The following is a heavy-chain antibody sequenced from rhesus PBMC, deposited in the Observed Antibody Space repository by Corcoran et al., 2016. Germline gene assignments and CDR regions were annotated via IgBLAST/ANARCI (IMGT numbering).Heavy chain of an antibody. J-gene: IGHJ4*01. CDR2: ISGSSGST. Sequence: QLQLQESGPGLVKPSETLSLTCAVSGGSISDSYRWSWIRQPPGKGLEWIGYISGSSGSTYYNPSLKSRVTISTDTSKNQFSLKLSSVTAADTAVYYCARKGSGSYYYFDYWGQGVLVTVSS. CDR1: GGSISDSYR. D-gene: IGHD3-16*01. CDR3: ARKGSGSYYYFDY. V-gene: IGHV4-65*01.